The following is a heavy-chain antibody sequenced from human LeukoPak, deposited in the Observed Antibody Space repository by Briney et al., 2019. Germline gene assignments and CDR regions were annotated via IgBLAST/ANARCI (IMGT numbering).Heavy chain of an antibody. D-gene: IGHD3-22*01. CDR2: ISGSGGST. CDR1: GFTFSSYV. V-gene: IGHV3-23*01. J-gene: IGHJ3*02. Sequence: TGGSLRLSCAASGFTFSSYVMSWVRQAPGKGLEWVSAISGSGGSTYYADSVKGRFTISRDNSKNTLYLQMNSLRAEDTAVYYCANDYDSSGYIHAFDIWGQGTMVTVSS. CDR3: ANDYDSSGYIHAFDI.